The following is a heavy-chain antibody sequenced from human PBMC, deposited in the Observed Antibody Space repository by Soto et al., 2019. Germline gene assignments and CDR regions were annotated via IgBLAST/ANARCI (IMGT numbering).Heavy chain of an antibody. D-gene: IGHD1-26*01. CDR2: IYYSGST. CDR1: GGSISSYY. V-gene: IGHV4-59*01. Sequence: PSETLSLTCTVSGGSISSYYWSWIRQPPGKGLEWIGYIYYSGSTNYNPSLKSRVTISVDTSKNQFSLKLSSVTAADTAVYYCARGVLWDNWFDPWGQGTLVTVSS. CDR3: ARGVLWDNWFDP. J-gene: IGHJ5*02.